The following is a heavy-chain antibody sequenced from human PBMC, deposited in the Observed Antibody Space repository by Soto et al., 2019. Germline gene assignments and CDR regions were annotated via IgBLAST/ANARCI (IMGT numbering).Heavy chain of an antibody. Sequence: SETLSLTCAVYGGSFSGYYWSWIRQPPGKGLEWIGEINHSGSTNYNPSLKSRVTISVDTSKNQFSLKLSSVTAADTAVYYCARGLTGQAAAGIGYSDYWGQGTLVTVSS. CDR3: ARGLTGQAAAGIGYSDY. V-gene: IGHV4-34*01. CDR1: GGSFSGYY. D-gene: IGHD6-13*01. J-gene: IGHJ4*02. CDR2: INHSGST.